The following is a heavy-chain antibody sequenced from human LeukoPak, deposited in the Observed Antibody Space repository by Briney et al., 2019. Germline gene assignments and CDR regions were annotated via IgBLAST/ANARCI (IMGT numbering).Heavy chain of an antibody. CDR1: GFTFSSYG. Sequence: PGRSLRLSCAASGFTFSSYGMHWVRQATGKGLKWVAVISYDGSNKYYADSVKGRFTISRDNSKNSLYLQMNSLRAEDTAVYYCATDGGPEYSSSWYLYWGQGTLVTVSS. D-gene: IGHD6-13*01. CDR3: ATDGGPEYSSSWYLY. J-gene: IGHJ4*02. V-gene: IGHV3-30*03. CDR2: ISYDGSNK.